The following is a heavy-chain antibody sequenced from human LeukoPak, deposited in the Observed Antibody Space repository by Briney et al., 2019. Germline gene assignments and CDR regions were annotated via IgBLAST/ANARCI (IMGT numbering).Heavy chain of an antibody. J-gene: IGHJ4*02. CDR1: GYSFTSYW. D-gene: IGHD2-15*01. Sequence: GESLKISCKGSGYSFTSYWIGWVRQMPGKGLKWMGIIYPGDSDTRYSPSFQGQVTISADNSVSTAYLQWSSLKASDTAMYYCARQHSSPSYCSGGYCYFDYWGQGTRVTVSS. CDR3: ARQHSSPSYCSGGYCYFDY. CDR2: IYPGDSDT. V-gene: IGHV5-51*01.